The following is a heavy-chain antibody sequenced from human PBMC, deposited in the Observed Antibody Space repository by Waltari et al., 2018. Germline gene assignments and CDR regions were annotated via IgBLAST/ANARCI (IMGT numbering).Heavy chain of an antibody. V-gene: IGHV1-69*01. D-gene: IGHD2-8*02. CDR3: ARELYSWIQRDYYGMDV. J-gene: IGHJ6*02. CDR1: GATFSSYA. CDR2: IIPIFGTA. Sequence: QVQLVQSGAEVKKPGSSVKVSCKASGATFSSYAISWVRQAHGQGLEWMGGIIPIFGTANYAQKFQGRVTITADESTSTAYMELSRLRSEDTAVYYCARELYSWIQRDYYGMDVWGQGTTVTVSS.